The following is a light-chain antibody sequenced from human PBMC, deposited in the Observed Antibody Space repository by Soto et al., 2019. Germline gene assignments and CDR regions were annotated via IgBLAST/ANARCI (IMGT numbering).Light chain of an antibody. Sequence: ALTQPASVSGSPGQSITISCTVTSSDVGGYNFVSWYQQHPGKAPKLMIYDVRNRPSGVSNRFSGSKSVNTASLTISGLQAEDEAESYCSSYTSTSPYVFGNGYTVTVL. CDR1: SSDVGGYNF. CDR2: DVR. V-gene: IGLV2-14*01. J-gene: IGLJ1*01. CDR3: SSYTSTSPYV.